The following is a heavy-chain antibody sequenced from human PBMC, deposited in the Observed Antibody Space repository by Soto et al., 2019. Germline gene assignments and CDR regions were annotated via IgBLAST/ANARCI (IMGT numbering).Heavy chain of an antibody. J-gene: IGHJ6*02. CDR3: AKDSSGWYLTGGHYYGMDV. CDR2: ISSSGSTI. V-gene: IGHV3-48*03. Sequence: PGGSLRLSCAASGFTFSSYEMNWVRQAPGKGLEWVSYISSSGSTIYYADSVKGRFTISRDNAKNPLYLQMNSLRAEDTAVYYCAKDSSGWYLTGGHYYGMDVWGQGTTVTVSS. CDR1: GFTFSSYE. D-gene: IGHD6-19*01.